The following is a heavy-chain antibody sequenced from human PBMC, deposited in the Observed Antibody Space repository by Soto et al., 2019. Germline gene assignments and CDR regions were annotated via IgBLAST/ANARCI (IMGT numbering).Heavy chain of an antibody. Sequence: GGSLRLSCAASGFTVSSNYMSWVRQATGKGLERVTVIYSGDSTYYADSVKGRFTISRDNSKNTFYLQMNSLRAEDTAVYYCARDYRVGLLWRYGMDVWGQGT. CDR1: GFTVSSNY. CDR3: ARDYRVGLLWRYGMDV. J-gene: IGHJ6*02. D-gene: IGHD3-10*01. V-gene: IGHV3-66*01. CDR2: IYSGDST.